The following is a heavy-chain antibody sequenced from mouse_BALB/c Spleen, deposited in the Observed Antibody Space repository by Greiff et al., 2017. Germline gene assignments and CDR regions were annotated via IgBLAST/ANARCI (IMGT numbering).Heavy chain of an antibody. CDR1: GFNIKDTY. CDR3: DGDTYGNYVFDY. Sequence: EVQLQQSGAELVKPGASVKLSCTASGFNIKDTYMHWVKQRPEQGLEWIGRIDPANGNTKYDPKFQGKATITADTSSNTAYLQLSSLTSEDTAVYYCDGDTYGNYVFDYWGQGTTLTVSS. J-gene: IGHJ2*01. V-gene: IGHV14-3*02. D-gene: IGHD2-1*01. CDR2: IDPANGNT.